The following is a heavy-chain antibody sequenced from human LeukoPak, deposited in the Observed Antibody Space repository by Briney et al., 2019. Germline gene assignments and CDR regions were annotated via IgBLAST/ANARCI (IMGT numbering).Heavy chain of an antibody. CDR1: GYTFTSYY. CDR3: ARDRGAVATSTYFDY. J-gene: IGHJ4*02. V-gene: IGHV1-46*01. Sequence: ASVKVSCKASGYTFTSYYMHWVRQAPGQGLEWMGIINPSGGSTSYAQKFQGRVTMTRDTSTSTVYMELSSLRSEDTAVYYCARDRGAVATSTYFDYWGPGTLVTVSS. D-gene: IGHD6-19*01. CDR2: INPSGGST.